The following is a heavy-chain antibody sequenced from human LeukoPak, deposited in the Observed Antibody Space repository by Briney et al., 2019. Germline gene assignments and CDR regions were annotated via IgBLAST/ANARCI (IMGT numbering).Heavy chain of an antibody. CDR3: ARGVVVVPAVSDY. Sequence: GSLRLSCAASGFTFSSYGMHWVRQAPGKGLEWVAFIRYDGSIKYYADSVKGRFTISRDNSKNTLYLQMNSLRVEDTAVYYCARGVVVVPAVSDYWGQGTLVTVSS. V-gene: IGHV3-30*02. CDR2: IRYDGSIK. CDR1: GFTFSSYG. D-gene: IGHD2-2*01. J-gene: IGHJ4*02.